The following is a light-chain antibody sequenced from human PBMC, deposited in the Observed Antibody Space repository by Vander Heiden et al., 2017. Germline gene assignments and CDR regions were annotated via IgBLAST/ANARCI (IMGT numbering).Light chain of an antibody. CDR3: QQYGSSPLT. CDR1: QSVGNSY. Sequence: IALTQSPCTLSLSLAESATLSCRASQSVGNSYLAWYQQKRGQAPRLLIYGASSRATGIPDRFSGSGSGTDFTLTISRLEPEDFAVYYCQQYGSSPLTFGGGTKVEIK. CDR2: GAS. V-gene: IGKV3-20*01. J-gene: IGKJ4*01.